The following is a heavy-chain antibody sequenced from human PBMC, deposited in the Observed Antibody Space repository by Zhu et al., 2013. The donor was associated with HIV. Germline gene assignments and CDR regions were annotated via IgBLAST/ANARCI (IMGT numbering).Heavy chain of an antibody. J-gene: IGHJ3*02. CDR3: ARGSRGTFDI. D-gene: IGHD2-15*01. CDR1: GASFSSFG. CDR2: IIPIFGTT. Sequence: QVQLVQSGAEVKKPGSSVKVSCKTSGASFSSFGFNWVRQAPGQGLEWMAVIIPIFGTTHHAQSFQGRVTITADESTGTVSMELSSLRSDDTAVYYCARGSRGTFDIWGQGTLVTVSS. V-gene: IGHV1-69*12.